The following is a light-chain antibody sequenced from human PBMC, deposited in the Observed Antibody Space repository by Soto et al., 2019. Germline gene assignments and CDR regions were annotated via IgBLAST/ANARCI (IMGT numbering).Light chain of an antibody. CDR2: GVT. CDR3: SSYSGSYADVI. J-gene: IGLJ7*01. Sequence: QSALTQPPSASGSPGQSVTISCAGTYNDVGDYNYVSWYQQHPGTVPKLLIYGVTERPSGVTGRFSCSTSGNTASLTVSDLQPADEAVYYCSSYSGSYADVIFGGGTQLTVL. CDR1: YNDVGDYNY. V-gene: IGLV2-8*01.